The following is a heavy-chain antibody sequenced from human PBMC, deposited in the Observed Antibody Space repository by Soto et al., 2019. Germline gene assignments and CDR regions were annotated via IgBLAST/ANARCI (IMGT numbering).Heavy chain of an antibody. CDR2: ISWNSGSI. CDR3: AKVDIVATMRPGGFDY. Sequence: GGSLRLSCAASGFTFDDYAMHWVRQAPGKGLEWVSGISWNSGSIGYADSVKGRFTISRDNAKNSLYLQMNSLRAEDTALYYCAKVDIVATMRPGGFDYWGQGTLVTVSS. D-gene: IGHD5-12*01. CDR1: GFTFDDYA. V-gene: IGHV3-9*01. J-gene: IGHJ4*02.